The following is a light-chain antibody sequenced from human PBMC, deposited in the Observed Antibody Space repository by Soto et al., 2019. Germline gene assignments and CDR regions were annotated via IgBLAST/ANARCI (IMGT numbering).Light chain of an antibody. J-gene: IGKJ4*01. V-gene: IGKV1-39*01. CDR1: QSISSY. CDR3: QQSYSTPLT. Sequence: DIQMTQSPSSLSAFVGDRVTITCRASQSISSYLNWYQQKPGKAPKLLIYAASSLQSGVPSRFSGSGSGTDSTLTISSLQPEDFATYYCQQSYSTPLTFGGGTKVEIK. CDR2: AAS.